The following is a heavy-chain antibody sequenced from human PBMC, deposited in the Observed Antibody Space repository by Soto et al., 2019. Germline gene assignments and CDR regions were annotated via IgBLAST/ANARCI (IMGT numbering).Heavy chain of an antibody. J-gene: IGHJ6*02. CDR2: ISYDGSNK. CDR1: GFTFSSYG. D-gene: IGHD2-2*01. V-gene: IGHV3-30*18. CDR3: AKDLIPAAMRYYYGMDV. Sequence: GGSLRLSCAASGFTFSSYGMHWVRQAPGKGLEWVAVISYDGSNKYYADSVKGRFTISRDNSKNTLYLQMNSLRAEDTAVYYCAKDLIPAAMRYYYGMDVWGQGTTVTVSS.